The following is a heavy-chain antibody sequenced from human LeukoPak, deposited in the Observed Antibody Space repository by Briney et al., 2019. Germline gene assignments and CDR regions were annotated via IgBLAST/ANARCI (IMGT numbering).Heavy chain of an antibody. Sequence: GASVKVSCKASGYTFSAYYMHWVRQAPGQGLDWMGWIDTNSGATKYAQKFQGKVTINRDTSIGTAYMELRTLISDDTAVYYCASEAFCVGGSCQLHRVASWGPGTLVTVSS. CDR2: IDTNSGAT. CDR1: GYTFSAYY. CDR3: ASEAFCVGGSCQLHRVAS. V-gene: IGHV1-2*02. J-gene: IGHJ4*02. D-gene: IGHD2-15*01.